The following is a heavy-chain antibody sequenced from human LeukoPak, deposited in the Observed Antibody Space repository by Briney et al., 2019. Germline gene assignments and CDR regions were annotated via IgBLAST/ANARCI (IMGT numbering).Heavy chain of an antibody. Sequence: GGSLRLSCAVSGFTFSDYYMSWIRQAPGKGLEWLSYISSAGDILYYADSVKGRFTISRDNSKNTIYLQMNSLRADDTAIYHCAHGGGSQFHAWGQGTLVVVSS. CDR1: GFTFSDYY. CDR2: ISSAGDIL. D-gene: IGHD5-24*01. V-gene: IGHV3-11*01. CDR3: AHGGGSQFHA. J-gene: IGHJ5*02.